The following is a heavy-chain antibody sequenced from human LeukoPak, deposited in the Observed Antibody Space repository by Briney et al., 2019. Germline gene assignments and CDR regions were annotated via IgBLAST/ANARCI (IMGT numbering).Heavy chain of an antibody. CDR2: ISSSGSTI. D-gene: IGHD6-13*01. V-gene: IGHV3-48*03. CDR3: AREGCPRYSIVV. CDR1: GFTFSSYE. J-gene: IGHJ3*01. Sequence: GGSLRLSCAASGFTFSSYEMNWVRQAPGKGLEWVSYISSSGSTIYYADSVKGRFTISRDNAKNSLYLQMNSLRAEDTAVYYCAREGCPRYSIVVWGQGTMVTVSS.